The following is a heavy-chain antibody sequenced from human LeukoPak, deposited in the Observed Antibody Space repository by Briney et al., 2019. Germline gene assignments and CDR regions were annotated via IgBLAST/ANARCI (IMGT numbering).Heavy chain of an antibody. CDR2: ISSSSSYI. D-gene: IGHD2-15*01. Sequence: GGSLRLSCAASGFTFSSYSMNWVRQAPGKGLEWVSSISSSSSYIYYADSVKGRFTISRDNAKNSLYPQMNSLRAEDTAVYYCARADSAQIDYWGQGTLVTVSS. J-gene: IGHJ4*02. CDR3: ARADSAQIDY. V-gene: IGHV3-21*01. CDR1: GFTFSSYS.